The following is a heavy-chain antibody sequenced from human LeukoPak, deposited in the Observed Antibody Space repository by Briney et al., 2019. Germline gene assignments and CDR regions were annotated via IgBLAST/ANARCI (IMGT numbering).Heavy chain of an antibody. Sequence: ASVKVSCKASGYTFTGYYMHWVRQAPGQGLEWVGWINPNSGGTNYAQKFQGRVTMTRDTSISTGYMELSRLRSDDTAVYYCAKNCGSGSSVKYYYYMDVWGKGTTVTVSS. CDR3: AKNCGSGSSVKYYYYMDV. D-gene: IGHD3-10*01. CDR1: GYTFTGYY. CDR2: INPNSGGT. V-gene: IGHV1-2*02. J-gene: IGHJ6*03.